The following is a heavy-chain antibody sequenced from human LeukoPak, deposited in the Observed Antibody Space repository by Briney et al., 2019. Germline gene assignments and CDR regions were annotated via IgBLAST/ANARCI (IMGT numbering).Heavy chain of an antibody. J-gene: IGHJ5*01. D-gene: IGHD4-17*01. Sequence: SETLSLTCTVSGGSISSYYWSWIRQPPGKGLEWIGYIYYSGSTNYNPSLRSRVTISVDTSKNQFPLKPSSVTTADTAVYYCAREPSTGAWFDFWGQGTLVTVSS. CDR3: AREPSTGAWFDF. CDR2: IYYSGST. V-gene: IGHV4-59*01. CDR1: GGSISSYY.